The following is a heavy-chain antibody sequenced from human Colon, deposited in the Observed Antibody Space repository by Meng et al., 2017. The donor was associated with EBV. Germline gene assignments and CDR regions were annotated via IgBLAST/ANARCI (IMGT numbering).Heavy chain of an antibody. CDR2: INHSGTI. Sequence: GHLQQWGAGLVKPSETLSLTCGVYGGSLSGYYWSWIRQTPGKGLEWIGEINHSGTINYNPSLRSRVTISVDRSNNQFSLRLSSVTAADTAVYYCARGGGVIKGLVTWFDPWGQGTLVTVSS. CDR3: ARGGGVIKGLVTWFDP. D-gene: IGHD2-8*01. CDR1: GGSLSGYY. J-gene: IGHJ5*02. V-gene: IGHV4-34*01.